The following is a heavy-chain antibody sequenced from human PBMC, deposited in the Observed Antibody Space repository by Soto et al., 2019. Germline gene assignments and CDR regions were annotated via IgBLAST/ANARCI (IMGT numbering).Heavy chain of an antibody. Sequence: PGPSQKLSGTRCGYTVSEYWMGCVLQQTGNGLALTGIIYPGDSDTRYSPSFQGHVTITVDKSTSTAYLQWNTLKASDTAMYYCARHISNFRYYYYAMDVSGQGTTVTVSS. J-gene: IGHJ6*02. V-gene: IGHV5-51*01. CDR3: ARHISNFRYYYYAMDV. CDR2: IYPGDSDT. D-gene: IGHD4-4*01. CDR1: GYTVSEYW.